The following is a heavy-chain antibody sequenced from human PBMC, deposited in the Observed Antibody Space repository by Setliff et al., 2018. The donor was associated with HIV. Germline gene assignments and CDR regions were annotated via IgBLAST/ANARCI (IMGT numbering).Heavy chain of an antibody. CDR3: ARHLYGGYTGGFDY. V-gene: IGHV4-59*08. D-gene: IGHD5-12*01. J-gene: IGHJ4*02. CDR2: MYYSGNT. Sequence: LSLTCTVSGVPISNYYWSWIRQPPGKGLEWIGYMYYSGNTNYNPSLKSRVTISVDTSKNQFSLKLSSVTAADTAVYYCARHLYGGYTGGFDYWGQGTLVTVSS. CDR1: GVPISNYY.